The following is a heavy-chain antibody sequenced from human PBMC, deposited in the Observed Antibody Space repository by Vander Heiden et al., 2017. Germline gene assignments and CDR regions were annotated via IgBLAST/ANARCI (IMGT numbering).Heavy chain of an antibody. CDR2: IIPIFGTA. CDR3: ARDFKAAGYCTNGVCYTNWFDP. D-gene: IGHD2-8*01. V-gene: IGHV1-69*01. Sequence: QVQLVQSGAEVKKPGSSVKVSCKASGGTFSSYAISWVRQAPGQGLEWMGGIIPIFGTANYAQKFQGRVTITADESTSTAYMELSSLRSEDTAVYYCARDFKAAGYCTNGVCYTNWFDPWGQGTLVTVSS. J-gene: IGHJ5*02. CDR1: GGTFSSYA.